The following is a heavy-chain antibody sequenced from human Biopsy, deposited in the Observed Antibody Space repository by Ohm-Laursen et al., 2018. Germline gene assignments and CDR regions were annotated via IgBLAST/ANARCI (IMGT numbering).Heavy chain of an antibody. CDR1: GYAFTNFY. CDR3: ARERSHHDVATGFFKSEYGVDV. D-gene: IGHD3-9*01. Sequence: ASAKVSCKASGYAFTNFYIHCGRQAPGQGLEWIGLVNPTGGGTKSAQKFQGRVSMTTDTPTSTVYMEVRSLTSEDTAIYYGARERSHHDVATGFFKSEYGVDVWGHGTMVTVSS. V-gene: IGHV1-46*01. J-gene: IGHJ6*02. CDR2: VNPTGGGT.